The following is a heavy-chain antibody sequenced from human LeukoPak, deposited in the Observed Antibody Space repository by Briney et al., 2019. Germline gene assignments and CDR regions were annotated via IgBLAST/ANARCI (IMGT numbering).Heavy chain of an antibody. CDR1: GFTFSNAW. CDR2: IKSKSDGGTT. V-gene: IGHV3-15*01. J-gene: IGHJ4*02. D-gene: IGHD2-15*01. CDR3: TTDFTVVARGY. Sequence: PGGSLRLSCAASGFTFSNAWMSWVRQAPGKGLEWVGRIKSKSDGGTTDYAAPVKGRFTISRDDSKNTLYPQMNSLKTEDTAVYYCTTDFTVVARGYWGQGTLVTVSS.